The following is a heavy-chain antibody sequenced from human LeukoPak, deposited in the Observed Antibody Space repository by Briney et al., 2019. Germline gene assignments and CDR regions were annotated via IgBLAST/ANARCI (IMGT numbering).Heavy chain of an antibody. J-gene: IGHJ6*04. CDR3: AELGITMIGGV. V-gene: IGHV3-48*01. Sequence: PGGSLRLSCGGSGFTFSTYNMHWVRQAPGKGLEWVSYISSSSDKIYYADSVKGRFTISRDNAKNSLYLQMNSLRAEDTAVYYCAELGITMIGGVWGKGTTVTISS. D-gene: IGHD3-10*02. CDR1: GFTFSTYN. CDR2: ISSSSDKI.